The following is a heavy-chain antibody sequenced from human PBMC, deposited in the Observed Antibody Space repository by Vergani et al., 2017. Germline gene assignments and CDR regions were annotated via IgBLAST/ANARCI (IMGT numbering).Heavy chain of an antibody. V-gene: IGHV4-30-4*08. CDR1: GGSISSDGFY. Sequence: QVQLQESGPGPVKPSQTLSLTCTVSGGSISSDGFYWSWIRQPPGKGLEWIGYIYHSGSTYYNPSLKSRLTMSVDTSKNQFSLNMSSVTAEDTAVYYCARDGLRYFDWRGWYFDLWGRGTLVTVSS. J-gene: IGHJ2*01. D-gene: IGHD3-9*01. CDR2: IYHSGST. CDR3: ARDGLRYFDWRGWYFDL.